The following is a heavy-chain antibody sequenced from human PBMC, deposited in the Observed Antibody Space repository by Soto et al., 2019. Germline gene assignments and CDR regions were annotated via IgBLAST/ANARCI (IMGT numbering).Heavy chain of an antibody. V-gene: IGHV1-3*01. J-gene: IGHJ4*02. CDR1: GYTFTSYA. CDR3: ARYLAFGRSDY. D-gene: IGHD3-10*01. CDR2: INAGNGNT. Sequence: QVQLVQSGAEVKKPGASVKVSCKASGYTFTSYAMQCVRQAPGQRLEWMGWINAGNGNTKYSQKFQGRVTITRDTSASTAYMELSSLRSEVTAVYYCARYLAFGRSDYWGQGTRVTVSS.